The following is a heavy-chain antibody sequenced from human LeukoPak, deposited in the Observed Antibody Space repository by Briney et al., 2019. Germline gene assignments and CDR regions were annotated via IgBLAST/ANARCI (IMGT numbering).Heavy chain of an antibody. D-gene: IGHD7-27*01. V-gene: IGHV4-4*07. Sequence: TSETLSLTCTVSGGSISSYYWSWIRQPAGKGLEWIGRIYTSGSTNYNPSLKSRVTMSVDTSKNQFSLKLNSVTAADTAVYYCARTLGLPAKYYFDYWGQGTLVTVSS. CDR3: ARTLGLPAKYYFDY. CDR2: IYTSGST. J-gene: IGHJ4*02. CDR1: GGSISSYY.